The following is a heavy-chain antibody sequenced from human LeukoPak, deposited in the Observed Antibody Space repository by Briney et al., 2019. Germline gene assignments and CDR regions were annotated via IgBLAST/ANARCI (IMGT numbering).Heavy chain of an antibody. CDR1: GFTFRSYA. Sequence: GGSLRLSCAASGFTFRSYAMNWVRQAPGKGLEWVSSISSSTTYIYYADSVKGRFTISRDNAKNSLYLQMNSLRAEDTAVYYCAREGLNCSSSSCQRATFDYWGQGTLVTVSS. CDR3: AREGLNCSSSSCQRATFDY. J-gene: IGHJ4*02. D-gene: IGHD2-2*01. V-gene: IGHV3-21*01. CDR2: ISSSTTYI.